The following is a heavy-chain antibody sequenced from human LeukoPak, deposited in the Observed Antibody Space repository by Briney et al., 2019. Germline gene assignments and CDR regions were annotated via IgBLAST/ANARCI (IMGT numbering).Heavy chain of an antibody. CDR3: ARGQSSGRYGFDY. Sequence: SETLSLTCAVYGVSFSGYYWSWIRQPPGKGLEWIGEINHSGSTNYNPSLKSRVTISVDTSKNQFSLKLSSVTAADTAVYYCARGQSSGRYGFDYWGQGTLVTVSS. J-gene: IGHJ4*02. D-gene: IGHD6-19*01. CDR2: INHSGST. CDR1: GVSFSGYY. V-gene: IGHV4-34*01.